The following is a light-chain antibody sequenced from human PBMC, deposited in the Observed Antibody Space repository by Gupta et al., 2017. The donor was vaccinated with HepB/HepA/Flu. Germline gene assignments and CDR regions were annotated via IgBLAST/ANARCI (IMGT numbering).Light chain of an antibody. V-gene: IGKV3-11*01. CDR1: QSVNSY. CDR2: EAS. J-gene: IGKJ4*01. CDR3: QQRSNWPPLT. Sequence: EIVLTQSLATLSFSPGERATLSCRASQSVNSYLAWYQQKPGQAPRLLIYEASNRATGIQARFSGSESGTDFTLTISSLDPEDFAVYYCQQRSNWPPLTFGGGTKVEIK.